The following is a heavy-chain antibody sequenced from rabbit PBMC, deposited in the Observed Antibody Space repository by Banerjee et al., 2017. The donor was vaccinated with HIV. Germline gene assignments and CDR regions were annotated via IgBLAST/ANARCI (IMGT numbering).Heavy chain of an antibody. CDR1: GFDFNNYG. D-gene: IGHD7-1*01. J-gene: IGHJ6*01. CDR3: ARDTGTSFSSYGMDL. Sequence: QEQLVESGGGLVQPGGSLRLSCKASGFDFNNYGVSWVRQAPGKGLEWIACIDTGSSGFTYFASWAKGRFTISRTSSTTVTLQMTSLTVADTATYFCARDTGTSFSSYGMDLWGPGTLVTVS. CDR2: IDTGSSGFT. V-gene: IGHV1S45*01.